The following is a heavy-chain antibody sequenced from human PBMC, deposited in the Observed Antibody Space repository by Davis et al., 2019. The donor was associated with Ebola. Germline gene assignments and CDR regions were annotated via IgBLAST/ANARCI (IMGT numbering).Heavy chain of an antibody. CDR1: GFTFSSYD. J-gene: IGHJ4*02. V-gene: IGHV3-7*01. CDR2: IKKDGTIK. CDR3: ARDPIQASRVYVSGDY. Sequence: GESLKISCAASGFTFSSYDMNWVRQAPGKGLEWVANIKKDGTIKYYVDSVKGRFTISRDNAKNSLDLQMNNLRAEDAAVYYCARDPIQASRVYVSGDYWGQGTLVTVSS. D-gene: IGHD5/OR15-5a*01.